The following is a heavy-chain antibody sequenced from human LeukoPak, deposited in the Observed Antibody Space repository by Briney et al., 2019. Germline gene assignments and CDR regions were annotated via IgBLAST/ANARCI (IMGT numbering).Heavy chain of an antibody. CDR3: ARAGYGDYGHFDY. Sequence: PGGSLRLSCAASGFTVSSNYMSWVRRAPGKGLEWVSVIYSGGSTYYADSVKGRFTISRDNSKNTLYLQMNSLRAEDTAVYYCARAGYGDYGHFDYWGQGTLVTVSS. J-gene: IGHJ4*02. CDR1: GFTVSSNY. D-gene: IGHD4-17*01. V-gene: IGHV3-66*01. CDR2: IYSGGST.